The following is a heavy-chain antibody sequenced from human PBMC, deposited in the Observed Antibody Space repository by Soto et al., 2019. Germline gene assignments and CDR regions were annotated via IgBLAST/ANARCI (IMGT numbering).Heavy chain of an antibody. D-gene: IGHD6-25*01. V-gene: IGHV4-39*01. CDR2: MYYCGTT. J-gene: IGHJ5*02. Sequence: QLQLQESGPGLVKPSETLSLTCTVSGGSISSSDFYWGWLRQTPGKGLEFIGSMYYCGTTYYNPSLKSRVTISVDTSKNQFALKLISVTAADTAVYYCAVVDSTGNWFDPWGEGALVTVSS. CDR1: GGSISSSDFY. CDR3: AVVDSTGNWFDP.